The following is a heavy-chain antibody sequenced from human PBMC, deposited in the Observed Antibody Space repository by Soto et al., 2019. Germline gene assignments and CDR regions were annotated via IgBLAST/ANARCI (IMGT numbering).Heavy chain of an antibody. CDR1: GFTVSRNY. Sequence: GGFLRLSCAASGFTVSRNYMSWVRQAPGKGLEWVSVTYSGGSTYYADSVKGRFTISRDNSKNTLYLQMNSLRAEDTAVYYCARGPHYSNLDYWGQGTLVTVSS. CDR2: TYSGGST. CDR3: ARGPHYSNLDY. J-gene: IGHJ4*02. D-gene: IGHD4-4*01. V-gene: IGHV3-53*01.